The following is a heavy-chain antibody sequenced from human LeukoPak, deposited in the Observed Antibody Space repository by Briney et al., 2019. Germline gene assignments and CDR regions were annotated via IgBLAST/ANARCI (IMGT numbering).Heavy chain of an antibody. Sequence: ASVKVSCKASGYTFTSYYMHWVRQAPGQGLEWMGIINPSGGSTSYAQKFQGRVTMTRDTSTSTVYMELSSLRSEDTAVYYCARESQLRYFDWLDRDAFDIWGQGTMVTVSS. CDR3: ARESQLRYFDWLDRDAFDI. CDR2: INPSGGST. J-gene: IGHJ3*02. V-gene: IGHV1-46*01. CDR1: GYTFTSYY. D-gene: IGHD3-9*01.